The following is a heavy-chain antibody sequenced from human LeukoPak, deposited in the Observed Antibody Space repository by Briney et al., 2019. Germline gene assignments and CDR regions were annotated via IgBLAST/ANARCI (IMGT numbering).Heavy chain of an antibody. CDR2: IYYSGST. CDR1: GGSISSSSYY. J-gene: IGHJ5*02. CDR3: ARESCSSTSCSNWVDP. Sequence: PSETLSLTCTVSGGSISSSSYYWGWIRQPPGKGLEWIGSIYYSGSTYYNPSLKSRVTMSVDTSKNQFSLKLSSVTAADTAVYYCARESCSSTSCSNWVDPWGQGTLVTVSS. D-gene: IGHD2-2*01. V-gene: IGHV4-39*02.